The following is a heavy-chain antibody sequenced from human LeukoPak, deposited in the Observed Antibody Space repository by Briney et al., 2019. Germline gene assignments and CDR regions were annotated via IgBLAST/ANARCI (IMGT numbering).Heavy chain of an antibody. J-gene: IGHJ4*02. D-gene: IGHD6-13*01. Sequence: TTSETLSLTCAVYGGSFSGYYWSWIRQPPGKGLEWIGGINHSGSTNYNPSLKSRVTISVDTSKNQFSLKLSSVTAADTAVYYCASRSWYYYFDYWGQGTLVTVSS. V-gene: IGHV4-34*01. CDR3: ASRSWYYYFDY. CDR1: GGSFSGYY. CDR2: INHSGST.